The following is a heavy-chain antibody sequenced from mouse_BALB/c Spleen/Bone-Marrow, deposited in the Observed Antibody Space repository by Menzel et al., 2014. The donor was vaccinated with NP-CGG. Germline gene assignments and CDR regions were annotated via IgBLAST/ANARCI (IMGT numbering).Heavy chain of an antibody. V-gene: IGHV14-3*02. J-gene: IGHJ1*01. Sequence: SGAELVKPGASVKLSCTASGFNIKDTYMHWVKQRPEQGLEWIGRIDPANGNTKYDPKFQGKATITADTSSNTAYLQLSSLTSEDTAVYYCAREGYGNYVGYVWGAGTTVTVSS. D-gene: IGHD2-10*02. CDR3: AREGYGNYVGYV. CDR2: IDPANGNT. CDR1: GFNIKDTY.